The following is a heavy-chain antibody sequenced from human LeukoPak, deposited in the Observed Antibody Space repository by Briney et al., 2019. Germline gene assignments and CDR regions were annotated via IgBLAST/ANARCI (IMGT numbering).Heavy chain of an antibody. V-gene: IGHV3-15*01. D-gene: IGHD5-18*01. J-gene: IGHJ4*02. Sequence: PGGSLRLSCAASGFTFSYAWMTWVRQAPGKGLEWVGRIRGKTDGGTTDYAAPVKGRFTISRDDSKNTLYLQMNRLRTEDTAVYYSTTEMDTAIYYWGQGTLVTVSS. CDR3: TTEMDTAIYY. CDR1: GFTFSYAW. CDR2: IRGKTDGGTT.